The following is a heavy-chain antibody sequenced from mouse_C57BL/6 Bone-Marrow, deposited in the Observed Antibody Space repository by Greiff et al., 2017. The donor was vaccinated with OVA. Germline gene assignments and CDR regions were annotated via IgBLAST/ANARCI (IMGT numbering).Heavy chain of an antibody. CDR2: ISYDGSN. D-gene: IGHD2-3*01. CDR1: GYSITSGYY. J-gene: IGHJ4*01. Sequence: VQLKQSGPGLVKPSQSLSLTCSVTGYSITSGYYWNWIRQFPGNKLEWMGYISYDGSNNYNPSLKNRISITRDTSKNQFFLKLNSVTTEDTATYYCARGGYSFFYYAMDYWGQGTSVTVSS. CDR3: ARGGYSFFYYAMDY. V-gene: IGHV3-6*01.